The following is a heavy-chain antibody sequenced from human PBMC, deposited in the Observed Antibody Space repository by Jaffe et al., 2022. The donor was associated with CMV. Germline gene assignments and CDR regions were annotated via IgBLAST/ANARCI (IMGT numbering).Heavy chain of an antibody. Sequence: EVQLVQSGGEVKKPGESLKISCTGSGYSFTNYWIAWVRQMPGKGLEWMGIIYPGDSDTRYSPSFQGQVTISADKSITTAYLQWSSLKASDTAMYYCVRRPSAAARSPFDYWGQGTLVTVSS. D-gene: IGHD6-6*01. CDR2: IYPGDSDT. CDR1: GYSFTNYW. J-gene: IGHJ4*02. CDR3: VRRPSAAARSPFDY. V-gene: IGHV5-51*01.